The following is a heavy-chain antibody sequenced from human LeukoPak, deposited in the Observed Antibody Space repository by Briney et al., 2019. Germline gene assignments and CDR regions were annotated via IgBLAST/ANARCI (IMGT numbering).Heavy chain of an antibody. J-gene: IGHJ6*03. CDR1: GGSISSYY. D-gene: IGHD1-7*01. CDR3: ARGSWNFYYYYYYMDV. V-gene: IGHV4-4*07. Sequence: SETLSLTCTVSGGSISSYYWSWIRQPAGKGLEWIGRIYTSGSTNYNPSLKSRVTMSVDTSKNQFSLKLSSVTAADTAVYYCARGSWNFYYYYYYMDVWGKGTTVTISS. CDR2: IYTSGST.